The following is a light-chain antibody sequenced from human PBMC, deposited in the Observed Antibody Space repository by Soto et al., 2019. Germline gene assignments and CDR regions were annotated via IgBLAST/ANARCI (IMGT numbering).Light chain of an antibody. Sequence: DIVITQTPLSLSVTPVHPASISCKSSQSLLHSDGKTYLYWYQQKPGKAPKLLIYKASSLESGVPSRFSGSGSGTEFTLTISSLQPEDIATYYCQQYDNLSLTFGQGTRLEIK. J-gene: IGKJ5*01. CDR3: QQYDNLSLT. CDR1: QSLLHSDGKTY. V-gene: IGKV2-29*01. CDR2: KAS.